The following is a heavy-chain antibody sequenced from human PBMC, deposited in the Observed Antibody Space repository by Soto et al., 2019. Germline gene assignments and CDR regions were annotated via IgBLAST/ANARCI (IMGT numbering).Heavy chain of an antibody. V-gene: IGHV4-59*01. Sequence: PSETLSLTCTVSGGSISSYYWSWIRQPPGKGLEWIGYIYYSGSTNYNPSLKSRVTISVDTSKNQFSLKLSSVTAADTAVYYCARGPGDYGSGSYYNYWGQGTLVTVSS. CDR1: GGSISSYY. CDR3: ARGPGDYGSGSYYNY. D-gene: IGHD3-10*01. J-gene: IGHJ4*02. CDR2: IYYSGST.